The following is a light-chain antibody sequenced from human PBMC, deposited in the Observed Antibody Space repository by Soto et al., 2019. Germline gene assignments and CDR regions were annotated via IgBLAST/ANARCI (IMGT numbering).Light chain of an antibody. J-gene: IGKJ3*01. Sequence: EIVLTQSPATLSLSPGERATLSCRASQSVSSYLAWYQQKPGQAPRLHIYDASNRATGIPFRFSVSGSGTDFTRTISSLEPEYFAVYYCQQRSNWPPLTFGPGTKVYIK. CDR3: QQRSNWPPLT. CDR1: QSVSSY. CDR2: DAS. V-gene: IGKV3-11*01.